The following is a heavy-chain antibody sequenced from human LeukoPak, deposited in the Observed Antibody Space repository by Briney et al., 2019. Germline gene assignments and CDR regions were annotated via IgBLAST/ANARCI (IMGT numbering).Heavy chain of an antibody. J-gene: IGHJ4*02. V-gene: IGHV3-53*01. D-gene: IGHD3-16*01. Sequence: PGGPLRLPCAPSGFTFSGTHMSWVGQAPGKGLEWVSVMYTGGTTYYADSVKGRFTISRDNSRNTLFLHMSSLRADDTAVYYCAKDEATSGGGLASWGQGTLVTVSS. CDR1: GFTFSGTH. CDR3: AKDEATSGGGLAS. CDR2: MYTGGTT.